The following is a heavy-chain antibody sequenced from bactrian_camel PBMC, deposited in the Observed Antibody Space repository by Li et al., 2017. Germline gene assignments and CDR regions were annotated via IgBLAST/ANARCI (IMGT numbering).Heavy chain of an antibody. CDR3: AADVSCAEMPVFRRLDTVRYNY. V-gene: IGHV3S55*01. D-gene: IGHD4*01. J-gene: IGHJ4*01. CDR2: QRCDGST. Sequence: HVQLVESGGGSVQSGGSLRLSCAGSGRTYFNWCMGWFREAPGNDRERVASQRCDGSTFYADSVKGRFTISKDNAKNTLYLQMSSLKAEDTAMYYCAADVSCAEMPVFRRLDTVRYNYWGQGTQVTVS. CDR1: GRTYFNWC.